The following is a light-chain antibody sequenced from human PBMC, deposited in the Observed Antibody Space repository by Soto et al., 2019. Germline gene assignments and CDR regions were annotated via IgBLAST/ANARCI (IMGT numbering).Light chain of an antibody. Sequence: QSALTQPPSAYGSPGQSVTISCTGTSSDVGAYKYVSWYQQYPGKAPKLMIYEVSKRPSGVPDRFSGSKSGNTASLTVSGLQAEDEADYYCTSYVGSNIRVFGGGTKLTVL. V-gene: IGLV2-8*01. CDR3: TSYVGSNIRV. CDR2: EVS. J-gene: IGLJ3*02. CDR1: SSDVGAYKY.